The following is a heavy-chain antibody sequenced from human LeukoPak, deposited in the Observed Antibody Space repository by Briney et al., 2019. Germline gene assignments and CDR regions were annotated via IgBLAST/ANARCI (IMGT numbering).Heavy chain of an antibody. CDR1: GYTFTSYG. J-gene: IGHJ4*02. CDR3: ARLRINDFWSGYPFDY. CDR2: IIPIFGTA. V-gene: IGHV1-69*05. D-gene: IGHD3-3*01. Sequence: SVKVSCKASGYTFTSYGISWVRQAPGQGLEWMGGIIPIFGTANYAQKFQGRVTITTDESTSTAYMELSSLRSEDTAVYYCARLRINDFWSGYPFDYWGQGTLVTVSS.